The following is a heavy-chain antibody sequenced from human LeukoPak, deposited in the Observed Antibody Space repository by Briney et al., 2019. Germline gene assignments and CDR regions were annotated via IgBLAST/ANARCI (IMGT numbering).Heavy chain of an antibody. CDR1: GGSISSSSYY. Sequence: SETLSLTCTVSGGSISSSSYYWGWIRQPPGKGLEWIGSIYYSGSTYYNPSLKSRVTISVDTSKNQLSLKLSSVTAADTAVYYCASTTLGYCSGGSCYSYYYYGMDVWGQXTTVTVSS. CDR3: ASTTLGYCSGGSCYSYYYYGMDV. D-gene: IGHD2-15*01. CDR2: IYYSGST. V-gene: IGHV4-39*01. J-gene: IGHJ6*02.